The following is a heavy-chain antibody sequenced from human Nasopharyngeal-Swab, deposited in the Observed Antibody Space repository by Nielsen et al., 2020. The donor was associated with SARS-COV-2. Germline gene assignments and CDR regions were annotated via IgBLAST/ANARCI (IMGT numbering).Heavy chain of an antibody. CDR2: MNPNSGNT. CDR3: ARVMEYSSSWTPYYYYYYGMDV. Sequence: ASVKVSCKASGYTFTSYDINWVRQATGQGLEWMGWMNPNSGNTDYAQKFQGRVTMTRNTSISTAYMELSSLRSEDTAVYYCARVMEYSSSWTPYYYYYYGMDVWGQGTTVTVSS. J-gene: IGHJ6*02. D-gene: IGHD6-13*01. V-gene: IGHV1-8*01. CDR1: GYTFTSYD.